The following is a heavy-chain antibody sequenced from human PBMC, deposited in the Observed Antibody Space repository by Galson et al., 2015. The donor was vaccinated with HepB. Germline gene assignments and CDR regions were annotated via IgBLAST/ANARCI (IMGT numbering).Heavy chain of an antibody. V-gene: IGHV3-66*02. CDR3: ARRGGGGRAFDI. CDR1: GFTVSNSF. J-gene: IGHJ3*02. Sequence: SLRLSCAASGFTVSNSFMTWVRQAPGKGLEWVSIIYSGDNTYYADSAKGRFTISRDNSNNTLFLQMNSLRTKDTAVYYCARRGGGGRAFDIWGQGTMVTVSS. CDR2: IYSGDNT. D-gene: IGHD3-16*01.